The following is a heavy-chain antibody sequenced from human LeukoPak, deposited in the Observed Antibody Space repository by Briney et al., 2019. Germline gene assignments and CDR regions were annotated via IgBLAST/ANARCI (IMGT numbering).Heavy chain of an antibody. CDR1: GGSISSYY. CDR2: IYYSGST. CDR3: ARGEVTTLDY. D-gene: IGHD4-17*01. Sequence: SETLSLTCTVSGGSISSYYWSWIRQPPGKGLEWIGSIYYSGSTNYNPSLKSRVTISVDTSKNQFSLKLSSVTAADTAVYYCARGEVTTLDYWGQGTLVTVSS. V-gene: IGHV4-59*01. J-gene: IGHJ4*02.